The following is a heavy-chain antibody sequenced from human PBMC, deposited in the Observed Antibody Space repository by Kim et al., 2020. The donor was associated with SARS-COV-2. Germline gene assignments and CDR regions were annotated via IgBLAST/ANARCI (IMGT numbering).Heavy chain of an antibody. Sequence: GGSLRLSCAASGFTFSNYNMDWVRQAPGKGLEWVSTISGSGGSTYYADSVKGRFTISRDNSKKTEYLQMNGLRAEDTAVYYCAQQGLDVWGQGTTVTVSS. J-gene: IGHJ6*02. CDR3: AQQGLDV. CDR2: ISGSGGST. V-gene: IGHV3-23*01. CDR1: GFTFSNYN.